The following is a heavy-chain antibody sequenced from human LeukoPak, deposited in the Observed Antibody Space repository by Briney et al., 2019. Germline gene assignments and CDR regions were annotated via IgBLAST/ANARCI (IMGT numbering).Heavy chain of an antibody. Sequence: VASVKVSCKASGYTFTGYYMHWVRQAPGQGLEWMGWINPNSGGTNYAQKFQGRVTMTRDTSISTAYMELSRLRSDDTAVYYCARDFYSSGWYDYWGQGTLVTVSS. V-gene: IGHV1-2*02. CDR2: INPNSGGT. J-gene: IGHJ4*02. CDR3: ARDFYSSGWYDY. CDR1: GYTFTGYY. D-gene: IGHD6-19*01.